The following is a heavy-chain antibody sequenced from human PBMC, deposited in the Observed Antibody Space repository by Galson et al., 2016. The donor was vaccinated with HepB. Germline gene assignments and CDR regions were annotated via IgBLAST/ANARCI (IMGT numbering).Heavy chain of an antibody. CDR3: AKERLVRRIFDH. CDR1: GFVLSNFG. V-gene: IGHV3-23*01. Sequence: SLRLSCAASGFVLSNFGLSWVRQAPGKGLEWVASISTRRATDYSDSVQGRLTISRENSNNTLYLQMNGLRAEDTAVSYCAKERLVRRIFDHWGQGTLLTVSS. CDR2: ISTRRAT. D-gene: IGHD3-9*01. J-gene: IGHJ4*02.